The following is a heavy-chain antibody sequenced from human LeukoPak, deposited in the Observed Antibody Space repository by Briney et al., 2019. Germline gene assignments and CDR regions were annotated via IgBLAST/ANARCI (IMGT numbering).Heavy chain of an antibody. CDR1: GGSISSGGYY. CDR3: ARDVAVVSRAFDI. D-gene: IGHD2-2*01. Sequence: SETLSLTCTVSGGSISSGGYYWSWIRQHPGKGLEWIGYIYYSGSTYYNPSLKSRVTISVDTSKNQFSLKLSSVTAADTAVYYCARDVAVVSRAFDIWGQGTMVTVSS. CDR2: IYYSGST. J-gene: IGHJ3*02. V-gene: IGHV4-31*03.